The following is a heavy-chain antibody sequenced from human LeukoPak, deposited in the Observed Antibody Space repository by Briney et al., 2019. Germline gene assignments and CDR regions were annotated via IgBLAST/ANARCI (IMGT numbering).Heavy chain of an antibody. V-gene: IGHV3-11*01. CDR2: ISSSGSTI. D-gene: IGHD3-9*01. CDR1: GFTFSDYY. Sequence: GGSLRLSCAASGFTFSDYYMSWIRQAPGKGLEWVSYISSSGSTIYYADSVKGRFTISGDNAKNSLYLQMNSLRAEDTAVYYCARDLYYDILTGYSPYYFDYWGQGTLVTVSS. CDR3: ARDLYYDILTGYSPYYFDY. J-gene: IGHJ4*02.